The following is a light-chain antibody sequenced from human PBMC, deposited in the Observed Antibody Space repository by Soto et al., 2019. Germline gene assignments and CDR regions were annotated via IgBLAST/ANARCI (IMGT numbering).Light chain of an antibody. CDR3: QQLNSYPR. CDR1: QGISSY. Sequence: DIQLTQSPSFLSASVGDRVTITCRASQGISSYLAWYQQKPGKAPKLLIYAASTLQSGVPSRFSGSESGTEFPLTISSLQPEDFATYYCQQLNSYPRFGPGTKVDIK. V-gene: IGKV1-9*01. CDR2: AAS. J-gene: IGKJ3*01.